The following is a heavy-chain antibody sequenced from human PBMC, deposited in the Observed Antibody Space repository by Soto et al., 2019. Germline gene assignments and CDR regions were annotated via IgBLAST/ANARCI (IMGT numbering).Heavy chain of an antibody. J-gene: IGHJ6*02. CDR2: ITFSGNTV. V-gene: IGHV3-11*01. CDR3: ARVSWREKYGMDV. CDR1: GFTFSDSY. Sequence: QVPLVESGGGLVQPGGSLRLSCAASGFTFSDSYMSWIRQAPGKGLEWISYITFSGNTVYYADSLKGRFTISRDNAKNSLYLQMNRLRAEDTAVYYCARVSWREKYGMDVWGQGTTVTVSS.